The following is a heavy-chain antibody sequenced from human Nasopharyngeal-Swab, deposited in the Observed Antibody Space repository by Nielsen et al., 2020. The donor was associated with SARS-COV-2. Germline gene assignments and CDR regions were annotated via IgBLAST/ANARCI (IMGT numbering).Heavy chain of an antibody. CDR3: AREVVGGLVDS. J-gene: IGHJ4*02. V-gene: IGHV4-59*12. D-gene: IGHD1-26*01. Sequence: SDTLSLTCTVSGGSITSYYWSRIRLSPGKGLKWIGYFYYSGITNYNPSLKSRVTILIDTSKNQFSLKLNSVTAADTAVYYCAREVVGGLVDSWGQGTLVTVSS. CDR1: GGSITSYY. CDR2: FYYSGIT.